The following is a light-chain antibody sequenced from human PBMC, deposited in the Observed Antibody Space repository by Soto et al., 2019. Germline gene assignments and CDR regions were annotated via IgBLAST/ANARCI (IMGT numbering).Light chain of an antibody. CDR2: AAS. CDR3: QQSYSTIT. Sequence: DIQVTQSPSSLSGSVGDRVTITCRASQSISSYLNWYQQKPGKAPKLLIYAASSLQSGVPSRFSGSGSGTDFTLTISSLHPEDFATYYCQQSYSTITFGQGTRLEIK. CDR1: QSISSY. J-gene: IGKJ5*01. V-gene: IGKV1-39*01.